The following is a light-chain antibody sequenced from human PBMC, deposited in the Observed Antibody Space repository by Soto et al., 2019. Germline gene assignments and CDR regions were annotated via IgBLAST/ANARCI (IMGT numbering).Light chain of an antibody. Sequence: QSVLTQPASVSGSPGQSITISCTGTSSDVGAYNFVSWHQQHPGKAPKLMIYNVYDRPSGISYRFSGSKSGNTASLTISGLQGEDEADYYCSAYTVSRTYVFGTGTKVTRP. CDR2: NVY. CDR3: SAYTVSRTYV. J-gene: IGLJ1*01. CDR1: SSDVGAYNF. V-gene: IGLV2-14*03.